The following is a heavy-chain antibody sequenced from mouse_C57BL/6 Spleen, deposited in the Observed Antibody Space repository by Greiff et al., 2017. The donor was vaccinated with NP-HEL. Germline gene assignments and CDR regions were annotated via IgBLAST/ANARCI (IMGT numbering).Heavy chain of an antibody. D-gene: IGHD3-1*01. CDR2: FSPGGGSL. Sequence: QVQLQQSGAELVKPGASVKLSCKASGYTFTEYTIHWVKQRSGQGLEWIGCFSPGGGSLRYNEKFKDKATLSADKSSSTVYMELSRLTSEDSAVYFCARHEDRAYYFDYWGQGTTLTVSS. CDR3: ARHEDRAYYFDY. V-gene: IGHV1-62-2*01. J-gene: IGHJ2*01. CDR1: GYTFTEYT.